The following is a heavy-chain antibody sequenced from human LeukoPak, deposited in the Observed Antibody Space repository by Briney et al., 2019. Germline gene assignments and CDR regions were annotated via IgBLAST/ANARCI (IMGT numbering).Heavy chain of an antibody. CDR3: AKALAYSFDS. V-gene: IGHV3-23*01. CDR1: GVAFSTYA. J-gene: IGHJ4*02. CDR2: ISATDRRT. Sequence: WGSLRLSCAASGVAFSTYAMSCVCQAPGKGLEWVAAISATDRRTYYADSVKGRFTISRDNWSMLYLQMNSLRAEDTAVYYCAKALAYSFDSWGQGTLVTVSS.